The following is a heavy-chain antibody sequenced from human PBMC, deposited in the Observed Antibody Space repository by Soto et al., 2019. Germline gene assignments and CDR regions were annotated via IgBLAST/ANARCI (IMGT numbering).Heavy chain of an antibody. Sequence: ASVKVSCKASGYTFTSYAMHWVRQAPGQRLEWMGWINAGNGNTKYSQKFQGRVTITRDTSASTAYMELSSLRSEDTAVYYCARDSRMVRGAAGWFXPWGQGTLVXVSS. CDR3: ARDSRMVRGAAGWFXP. CDR2: INAGNGNT. J-gene: IGHJ5*02. V-gene: IGHV1-3*01. CDR1: GYTFTSYA. D-gene: IGHD3-10*01.